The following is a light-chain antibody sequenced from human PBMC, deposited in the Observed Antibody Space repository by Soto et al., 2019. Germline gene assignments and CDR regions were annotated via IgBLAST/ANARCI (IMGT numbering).Light chain of an antibody. V-gene: IGLV1-51*01. CDR1: TSDIGAYNY. CDR3: ATWDYSLTGEV. J-gene: IGLJ2*01. Sequence: QSALTQPRSVSGSPGQSVTISCTGTTSDIGAYNYVSWYQQHPGKAPKLIIYDNNKRPSGIPDRFSGSKSGTSGTLDITGLQTGDEADYYCATWDYSLTGEVFGGGTKLTVL. CDR2: DNN.